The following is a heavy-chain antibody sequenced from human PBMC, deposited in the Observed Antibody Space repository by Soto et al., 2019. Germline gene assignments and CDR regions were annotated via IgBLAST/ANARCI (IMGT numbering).Heavy chain of an antibody. Sequence: EVQLVQSGAEVKKPGESLKISCKGSGYSFTSYWIGWVRQMPGKGLEWMGIIYPGDSDTRYSPSFQGQVTISADKSISTAYLQWSSLKASDTAMYYCARSGSPTHWESIAAPDYFDYWGQGTLVTVSS. V-gene: IGHV5-51*01. CDR1: GYSFTSYW. J-gene: IGHJ4*02. D-gene: IGHD6-6*01. CDR3: ARSGSPTHWESIAAPDYFDY. CDR2: IYPGDSDT.